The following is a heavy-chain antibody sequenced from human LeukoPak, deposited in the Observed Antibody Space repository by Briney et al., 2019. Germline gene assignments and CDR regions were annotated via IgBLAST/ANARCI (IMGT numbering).Heavy chain of an antibody. CDR3: ARIRDGYNDAYDI. D-gene: IGHD5-24*01. J-gene: IGHJ3*02. CDR2: INPGGANT. Sequence: SVTDSCKGTGYTFTHYHIHGVRQAPGQGVEWMGLINPGGANTNYAQNLEGRVTMTRDTSTSTVYMELSSLRSEDTAIYYCARIRDGYNDAYDIWGQGTVVTVPS. CDR1: GYTFTHYH. V-gene: IGHV1-46*04.